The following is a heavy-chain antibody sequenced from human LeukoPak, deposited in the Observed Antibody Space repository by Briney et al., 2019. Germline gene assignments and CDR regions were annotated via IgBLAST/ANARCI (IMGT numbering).Heavy chain of an antibody. CDR1: GGTFSSYA. CDR3: AGSYCGGDCHRGYYYYGMDV. J-gene: IGHJ6*02. V-gene: IGHV1-69*04. CDR2: IIPIFGIA. Sequence: SVKVSCKASGGTFSSYAISWVRQAPGQGLEWMGRIIPIFGIAKYAQKFQGRVTITANQSTSTAYMELSSLRSEDTAVYYCAGSYCGGDCHRGYYYYGMDVWGQGTTVTVSS. D-gene: IGHD2-21*02.